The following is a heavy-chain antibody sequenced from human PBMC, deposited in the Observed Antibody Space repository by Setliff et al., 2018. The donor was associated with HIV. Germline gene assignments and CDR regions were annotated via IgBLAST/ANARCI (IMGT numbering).Heavy chain of an antibody. J-gene: IGHJ4*02. CDR2: IDASANT. D-gene: IGHD1-7*01. CDR3: ARQPGGNYSPAYSDY. V-gene: IGHV4-38-2*02. CDR1: GSSISSNYY. Sequence: SETLSLTCTVSGSSISSNYYWAWIRQAPGKGLEWIGCIDASANTYYIPSLKSRATISIDTSKNQLSLKLRSVTAADTAVYYCARQPGGNYSPAYSDYWGQGTLVTVSS.